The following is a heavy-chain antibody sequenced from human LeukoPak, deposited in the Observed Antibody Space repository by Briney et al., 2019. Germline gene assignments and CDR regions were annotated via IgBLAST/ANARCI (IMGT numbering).Heavy chain of an antibody. Sequence: GGSLRLSCAASGFTFSTYAMSWVRQAPGKGLEWVSRISGSSSHTEDADSVKGRFTISRDNSKNTLFLQMNNLRVEDTALYYCTKEYDKTNRSPQWGFDSWGQGTLVTVSS. CDR3: TKEYDKTNRSPQWGFDS. D-gene: IGHD6-19*01. J-gene: IGHJ4*02. CDR1: GFTFSTYA. CDR2: ISGSSSHT. V-gene: IGHV3-23*01.